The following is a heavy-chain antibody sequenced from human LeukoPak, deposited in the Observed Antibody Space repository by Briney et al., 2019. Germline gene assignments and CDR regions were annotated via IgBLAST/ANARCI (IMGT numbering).Heavy chain of an antibody. Sequence: SVKVSCKASGGTFSSYAISWVRQAPGQGLEWMGRIILILGIANYAQKFQGRVTITADKSTSTAYMELSSLRSEDTAVYYCARGYYDSSGYYPDYWGQGTLVTVSS. D-gene: IGHD3-22*01. CDR3: ARGYYDSSGYYPDY. V-gene: IGHV1-69*04. CDR2: IILILGIA. CDR1: GGTFSSYA. J-gene: IGHJ4*02.